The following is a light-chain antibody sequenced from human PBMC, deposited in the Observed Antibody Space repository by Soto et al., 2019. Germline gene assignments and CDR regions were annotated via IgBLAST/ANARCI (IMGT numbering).Light chain of an antibody. CDR2: KAS. V-gene: IGKV1-5*03. Sequence: DIQITQSPSTLSGSVGDRVTITCRASQTISSWLAWYQQKPGKAPKLLIYKASTLKSGVPSRFSGSGSGTEFTLTISSLQPDDFATYYCQQYNSYSLTFGQGTKV. J-gene: IGKJ1*01. CDR1: QTISSW. CDR3: QQYNSYSLT.